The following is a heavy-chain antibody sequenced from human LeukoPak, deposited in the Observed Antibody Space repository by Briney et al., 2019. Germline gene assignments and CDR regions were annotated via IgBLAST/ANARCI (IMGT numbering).Heavy chain of an antibody. D-gene: IGHD1-26*01. CDR1: GGSISSSSYY. CDR3: VRRQVGLLDY. J-gene: IGHJ4*02. Sequence: SETLSLTCTVSGGSISSSSYYCGWIRQPPGKGLEWIGSIFYSGTTYYNPSLESRVTISIDTSKNQFSLKLTSVTAADTAVYSCVRRQVGLLDYWGQGTQVIVSS. CDR2: IFYSGTT. V-gene: IGHV4-39*01.